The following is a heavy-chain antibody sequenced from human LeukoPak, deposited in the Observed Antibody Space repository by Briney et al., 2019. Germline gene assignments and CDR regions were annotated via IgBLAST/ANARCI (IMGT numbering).Heavy chain of an antibody. Sequence: PGGSLRLSCAASGFTFSRYAMHWVRQAPGKGLEWVAIISYDGSSKYYADSVKGRFTISRDNSKNTLYLQMNSLRAEDTAVYYCARNPYGDYYFDYWGQGTPVTVSS. V-gene: IGHV3-30-3*01. CDR2: ISYDGSSK. D-gene: IGHD4-17*01. CDR1: GFTFSRYA. CDR3: ARNPYGDYYFDY. J-gene: IGHJ4*02.